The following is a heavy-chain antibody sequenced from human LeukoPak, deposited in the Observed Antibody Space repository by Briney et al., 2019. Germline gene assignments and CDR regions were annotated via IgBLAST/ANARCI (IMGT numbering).Heavy chain of an antibody. CDR3: ATYRQVLLPFES. V-gene: IGHV3-48*01. CDR2: ISSSSSTI. CDR1: GFTFSSYG. Sequence: GGSLRLSCAASGFTFSSYGMTWVRQAPGKGLEWVSYISSSSSTIYYADSVKGRFTISRDNAKNSLYLQLNNLRAEDTAIYYCATYRQVLLPFESWGQGTLVTVSS. J-gene: IGHJ4*02. D-gene: IGHD2-8*02.